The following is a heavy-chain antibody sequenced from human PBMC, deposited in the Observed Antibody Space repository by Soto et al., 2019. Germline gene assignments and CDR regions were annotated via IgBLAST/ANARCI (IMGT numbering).Heavy chain of an antibody. CDR1: GLTFSSSW. D-gene: IGHD6-25*01. CDR3: ARDLGYQTLDY. CDR2: IKQDGSEK. Sequence: ESGGGLVQPGGSLRLSCAASGLTFSSSWMSWARQAPGKGLEWVANIKQDGSEKYYLHSVEGRFTISRDNAKNSLYLQMNSLRAEDTAVYYCARDLGYQTLDYWGQGTLVTVSS. V-gene: IGHV3-7*01. J-gene: IGHJ4*02.